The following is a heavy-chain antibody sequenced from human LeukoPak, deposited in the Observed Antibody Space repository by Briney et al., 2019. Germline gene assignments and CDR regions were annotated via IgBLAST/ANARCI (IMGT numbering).Heavy chain of an antibody. D-gene: IGHD6-6*01. V-gene: IGHV4-34*01. J-gene: IGHJ6*03. CDR2: INHSGST. Sequence: GSLRLSCAASGFTVSSNYMSWVRQAPGKGLEWIGEINHSGSTNYNPSLKSRVTISVDTSKNQFSLKLSSVTAADTAVYYCARPIIAARPNNYYYYMDVWGKGTTVTVSS. CDR3: ARPIIAARPNNYYYYMDV. CDR1: GFTVSSNY.